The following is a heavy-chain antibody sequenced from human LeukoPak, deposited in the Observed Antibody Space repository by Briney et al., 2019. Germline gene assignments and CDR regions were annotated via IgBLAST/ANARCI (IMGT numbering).Heavy chain of an antibody. D-gene: IGHD6-19*01. CDR2: IGTAGDT. V-gene: IGHV3-13*01. CDR3: ARGTRGSSGHLAY. CDR1: GFTFSSYD. Sequence: GGSLRLSCAASGFTFSSYDVHWVRQATGKGLEWVSAIGTAGDTYYPGSVKGRFTISRENAKNSLYLQMNSLRAGDTAVYYCARGTRGSSGHLAYWGQGTLVTVSS. J-gene: IGHJ4*02.